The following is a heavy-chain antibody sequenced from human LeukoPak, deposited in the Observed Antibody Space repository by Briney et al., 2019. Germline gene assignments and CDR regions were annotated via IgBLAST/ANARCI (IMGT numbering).Heavy chain of an antibody. CDR1: GFTFRSYW. V-gene: IGHV3-74*01. D-gene: IGHD3-22*01. J-gene: IGHJ4*02. CDR3: ARNLYDSGGYYLGLDY. Sequence: PGGSLRLSCAASGFTFRSYWMHWVRQAPGKGLVWVSHIDTDGSTATYADPVRGRFTISRDNAKNTLYLQMNSLSAEDTAVYYCARNLYDSGGYYLGLDYWGQGTLVTVSS. CDR2: IDTDGSTA.